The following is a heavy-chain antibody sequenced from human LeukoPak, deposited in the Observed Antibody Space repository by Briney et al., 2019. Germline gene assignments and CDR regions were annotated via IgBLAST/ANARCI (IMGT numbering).Heavy chain of an antibody. D-gene: IGHD2-21*01. CDR3: ASFGSDGGHGDQFDP. CDR2: IIPILGIA. J-gene: IGHJ5*02. CDR1: GGTFSSYT. V-gene: IGHV1-69*02. Sequence: GASVKVSCKASGGTFSSYTISRVRQAPGQGLEWMGRIIPILGIANYAQKFQGRVTITADKSTSTAYMELSSLRSEGRAVYYCASFGSDGGHGDQFDPWGQGTLVTVSS.